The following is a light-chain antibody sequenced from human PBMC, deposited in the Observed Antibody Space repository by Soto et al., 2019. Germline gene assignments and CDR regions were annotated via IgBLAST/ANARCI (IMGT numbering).Light chain of an antibody. CDR3: QQYDNYPWT. CDR1: QSIGTW. V-gene: IGKV1-5*03. Sequence: DIQMTQSPSSLSASVGDRVTITCRASQSIGTWLAWFQQKPEKGPKLLIYRASSLEGGAPSRFIGSGSGTDFTLTISSLQPDDFATYYCQQYDNYPWTFGQGTKV. CDR2: RAS. J-gene: IGKJ1*01.